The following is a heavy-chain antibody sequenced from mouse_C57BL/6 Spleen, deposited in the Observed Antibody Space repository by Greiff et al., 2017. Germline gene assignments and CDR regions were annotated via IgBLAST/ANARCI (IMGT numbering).Heavy chain of an antibody. CDR2: ISSGGSYT. V-gene: IGHV5-6*01. CDR3: ARPDYSNSYYYAMDY. CDR1: GFTFSSYG. D-gene: IGHD2-5*01. Sequence: EVQGVESGGDLVKPGGSLKLSCAASGFTFSSYGMSWVRQTPDKRLEWVATISSGGSYTYYPDSVKGRFTISRDNAKNTLYLQMSSLKSEDTAMYYCARPDYSNSYYYAMDYWGQGTSVTVSS. J-gene: IGHJ4*01.